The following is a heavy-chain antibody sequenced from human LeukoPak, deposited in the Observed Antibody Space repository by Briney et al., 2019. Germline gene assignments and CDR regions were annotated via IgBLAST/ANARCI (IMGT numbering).Heavy chain of an antibody. V-gene: IGHV3-23*01. CDR1: GFSFSSYG. CDR2: ISGSGSST. Sequence: GGSLRLSCAASGFSFSSYGMHWVRQAPGKGLEWVSGISGSGSSTYYADSVKGRFTISRDNSKNTLYLQMNSLRAEDTAIYYCAKARYCSGGSCYFDYWGQGTLVTVSS. CDR3: AKARYCSGGSCYFDY. J-gene: IGHJ4*02. D-gene: IGHD2-15*01.